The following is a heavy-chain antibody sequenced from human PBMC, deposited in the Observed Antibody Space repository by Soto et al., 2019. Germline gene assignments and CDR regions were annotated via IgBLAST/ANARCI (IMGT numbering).Heavy chain of an antibody. D-gene: IGHD2-21*02. J-gene: IGHJ3*02. V-gene: IGHV4-59*11. CDR3: SRPNQGDYAFDI. CDR1: DVSISSHY. Sequence: SETLSLTCSVSDVSISSHYWSWIRQPPGKALEWIGYIYNSGNTYYNPSLESRVTISVETSKNQISLKLRSVTAADTAVYYCSRPNQGDYAFDIWGQGTLVTV. CDR2: IYNSGNT.